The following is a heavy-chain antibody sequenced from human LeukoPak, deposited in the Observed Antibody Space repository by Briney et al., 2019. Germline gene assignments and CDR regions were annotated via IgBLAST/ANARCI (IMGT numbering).Heavy chain of an antibody. Sequence: GGSLRLSCAASGFTFSSYSMNWVRQAPGKGLEGVSYISSSSSTIYYADSVKGRFAISRDNAKNSLYLQMNSLRAEDTAVYYCARDPSHSGYGQGLDYWGQGTLVTVSS. J-gene: IGHJ4*02. V-gene: IGHV3-48*01. CDR3: ARDPSHSGYGQGLDY. D-gene: IGHD5-12*01. CDR1: GFTFSSYS. CDR2: ISSSSSTI.